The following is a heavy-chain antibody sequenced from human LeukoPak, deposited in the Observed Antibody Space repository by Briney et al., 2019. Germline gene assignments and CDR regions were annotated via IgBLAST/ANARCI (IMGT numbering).Heavy chain of an antibody. CDR2: IYPDDSDT. Sequence: GESLKISCKGSEYSFTSYWIGWVRQMPGKGLEWMGIIYPDDSDTRYSPSFQGQVTISADKSISTAYLQWSSLKASDTAMYYCARGTTRITGTMSYYYYYMDVWGKGTTVTVSS. V-gene: IGHV5-51*01. CDR1: EYSFTSYW. CDR3: ARGTTRITGTMSYYYYYMDV. D-gene: IGHD1-20*01. J-gene: IGHJ6*03.